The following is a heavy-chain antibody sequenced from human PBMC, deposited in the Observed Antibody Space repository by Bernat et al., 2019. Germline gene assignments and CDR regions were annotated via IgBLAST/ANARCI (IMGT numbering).Heavy chain of an antibody. CDR3: VRGDTTLVTPRSFFFPF. Sequence: QVQLVQSGAEVKKPGASVKVSCKASGYTFSGYYIHWVRQAPVQGLEWMGWINPNSGGTNNPHAFQGKLTLTRDTSISTVYLELSRLSSDDTAVYYCVRGDTTLVTPRSFFFPFWGQGTLLTVSS. CDR1: GYTFSGYY. D-gene: IGHD4-23*01. CDR2: INPNSGGT. V-gene: IGHV1-2*02. J-gene: IGHJ4*02.